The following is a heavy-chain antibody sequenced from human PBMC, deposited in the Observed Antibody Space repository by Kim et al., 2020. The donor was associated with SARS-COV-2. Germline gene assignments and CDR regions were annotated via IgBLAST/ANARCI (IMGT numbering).Heavy chain of an antibody. J-gene: IGHJ4*02. Sequence: GLSLRLSCAASVFTFSIYCFHWVLFFLFHVLSVGARIDPDGNSEDCADSVKGRFTISRDNAKNTLYLQMNTLRAEDTAVYYCVRGSNDWKGVDYWGQGTLVTVSS. D-gene: IGHD1-1*01. CDR3: VRGSNDWKGVDY. CDR2: IDPDGNSE. CDR1: VFTFSIYC. V-gene: IGHV3-74*01.